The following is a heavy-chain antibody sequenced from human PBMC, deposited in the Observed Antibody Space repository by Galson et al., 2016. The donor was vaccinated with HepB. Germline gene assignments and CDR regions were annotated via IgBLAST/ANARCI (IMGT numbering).Heavy chain of an antibody. CDR3: ARTYYDILTGERYFDY. Sequence: SETLSLTCSVSGDSINTHYWSWIRQPPGEGLEWLGYIYSSGNTNYNNTNYKPSLRSRVTISLDTSKNQFSLNLTSVTAADTAVYFCARTYYDILTGERYFDYWGQGTLVTVSS. V-gene: IGHV4-59*11. J-gene: IGHJ4*02. CDR2: IYSSGNT. D-gene: IGHD3-9*01. CDR1: GDSINTHY.